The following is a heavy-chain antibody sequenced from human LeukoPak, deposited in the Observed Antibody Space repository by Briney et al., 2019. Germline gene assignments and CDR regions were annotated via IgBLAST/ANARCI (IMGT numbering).Heavy chain of an antibody. J-gene: IGHJ4*02. CDR1: GYTFTSYG. CDR3: ARSSAYGDSPTPDY. Sequence: ASVEVSCKASGYTFTSYGISWVRQAPGQGLEWMGWISAYNGNTNYAQKLQGRVTMTTDTSTSTAYMELRSLRSDDTAVYYCARSSAYGDSPTPDYWGQGTLVTVSS. D-gene: IGHD4-17*01. V-gene: IGHV1-18*01. CDR2: ISAYNGNT.